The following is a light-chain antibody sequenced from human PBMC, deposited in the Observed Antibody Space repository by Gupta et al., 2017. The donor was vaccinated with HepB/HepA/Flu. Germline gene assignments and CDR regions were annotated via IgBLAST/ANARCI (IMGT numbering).Light chain of an antibody. CDR3: QQSYRYPPT. CDR1: QSSDSY. V-gene: IGKV1-39*01. CDR2: YAS. Sequence: DIQMTQSPSSLSASIGDRVTITCRASQSSDSYLNWYQERPGKATKRLIHYASTLQSGVPSRFSGSGSGTDYTLTISSLQSEDLATYHCQQSYRYPPTCGQGTKVEI. J-gene: IGKJ1*01.